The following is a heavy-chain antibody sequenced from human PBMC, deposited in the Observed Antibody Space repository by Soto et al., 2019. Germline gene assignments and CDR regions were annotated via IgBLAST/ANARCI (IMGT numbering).Heavy chain of an antibody. J-gene: IGHJ4*02. CDR1: GGSINDYY. D-gene: IGHD1-26*01. V-gene: IGHV4-59*01. CDR2: ISYSGST. Sequence: QVQLQESGPGLVRPSETLSLTCTVSGGSINDYYWSWIRQPPGKGLEWIGFISYSGSTSYNPSLKSRVTMAVATSKRQFSLKLTSVTAADTAVYYCARYGGTYYVYWGQGALVTVSS. CDR3: ARYGGTYYVY.